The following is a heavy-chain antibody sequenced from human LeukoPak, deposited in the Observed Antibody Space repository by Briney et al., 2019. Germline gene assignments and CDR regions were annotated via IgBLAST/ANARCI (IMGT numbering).Heavy chain of an antibody. J-gene: IGHJ4*02. CDR3: ARDSDCSTTSCFVIDY. CDR2: ISSSSSYI. CDR1: GFTFSTYA. V-gene: IGHV3-21*01. D-gene: IGHD2-2*01. Sequence: PGGSLRLSCAASGFTFSTYAMSWVRQGPGKGLEWVSSISSSSSYIYYADSVKGRFTISRDNAKNSLYLQMNSLRAEDTAVYYCARDSDCSTTSCFVIDYWGQGTLVTVSS.